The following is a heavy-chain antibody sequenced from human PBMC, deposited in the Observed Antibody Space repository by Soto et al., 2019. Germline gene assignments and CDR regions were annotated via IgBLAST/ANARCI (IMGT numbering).Heavy chain of an antibody. CDR3: ARGRGTDPQYLEY. D-gene: IGHD2-21*02. CDR2: INHSGST. Sequence: SLILCLTCAVYGGSFSGHYWSWIRQPPGKGLEWIGEINHSGSTNYNPSLKSRVTISVDTSKNQFSLKLSSVTAADTAVYYCARGRGTDPQYLEYLGQRSWVIVSS. V-gene: IGHV4-34*01. CDR1: GGSFSGHY. J-gene: IGHJ4*02.